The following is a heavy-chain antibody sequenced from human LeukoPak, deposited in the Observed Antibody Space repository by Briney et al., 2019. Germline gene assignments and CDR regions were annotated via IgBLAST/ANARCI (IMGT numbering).Heavy chain of an antibody. D-gene: IGHD5-18*01. J-gene: IGHJ4*02. CDR2: IYYSGST. CDR1: GGSINSYY. V-gene: IGHV4-59*01. CDR3: AREESYGHNGFDY. Sequence: SETLSLTCTVSGGSINSYYWSWIRQPPGKGLEWIGYIYYSGSTNYNPSLKSRVTISVDTSKNQFSLKLSSVTAADTAVYYCAREESYGHNGFDYWGQGTLVTVSS.